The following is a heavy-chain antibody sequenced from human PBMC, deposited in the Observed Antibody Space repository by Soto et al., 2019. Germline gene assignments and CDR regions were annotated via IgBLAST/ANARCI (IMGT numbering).Heavy chain of an antibody. CDR1: GGSFSTNIAT. CDR2: TYYRSRWFN. Sequence: LHAVSLTYAICGGSFSTNIATWNWNRQSPSRGLEWLGRTYYRSRWFNDYAGSVKGRITINPDTSNNQFSLQLTSLSPDDTAVYYCARLRGDSWFDFWGQGTRVTVSS. V-gene: IGHV6-1*01. CDR3: ARLRGDSWFDF. J-gene: IGHJ5*01.